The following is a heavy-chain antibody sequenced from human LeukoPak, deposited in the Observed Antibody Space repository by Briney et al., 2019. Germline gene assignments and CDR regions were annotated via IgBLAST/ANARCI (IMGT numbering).Heavy chain of an antibody. CDR1: GGSFSGYY. Sequence: PSETLSLTCAVYGGSFSGYYWSWIRQPPGKGLEWIGEINHSGSTNYNPSLKSRVTISVDTSKNQFSLRLSSVTAADTAVYYCATRRQKYSNRVGSWFDPWGQGTLVTVSS. D-gene: IGHD4-11*01. J-gene: IGHJ5*02. CDR3: ATRRQKYSNRVGSWFDP. V-gene: IGHV4-34*01. CDR2: INHSGST.